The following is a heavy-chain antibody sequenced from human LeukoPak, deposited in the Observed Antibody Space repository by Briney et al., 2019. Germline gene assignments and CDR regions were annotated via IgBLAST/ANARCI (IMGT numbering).Heavy chain of an antibody. D-gene: IGHD2-2*01. V-gene: IGHV3-21*01. J-gene: IGHJ4*02. CDR2: TSSSSSYI. Sequence: GGSLRLSCAASGFTFSSYSMNWVRQAPGKGLEWVSSTSSSSSYIYYADSVKGRFTISRDNAKNSLYLQMNSLRAEDTAVYYCARGAYCSSTSCYLGNDYWGQGTLVTVSS. CDR1: GFTFSSYS. CDR3: ARGAYCSSTSCYLGNDY.